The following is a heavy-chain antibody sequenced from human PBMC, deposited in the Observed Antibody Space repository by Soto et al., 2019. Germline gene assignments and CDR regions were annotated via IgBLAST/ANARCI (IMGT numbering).Heavy chain of an antibody. Sequence: QVQLEESGGGVVQPGRSLRLSCAASGFSFSDYAMHWVRQAPGKGLEWVAFISYDGSDKFYADSVKGRVTISRDNSRNTLYLQMNSLRVEDTAVYYCAREAYTAFDFWGQGTMVTVSS. CDR2: ISYDGSDK. CDR3: AREAYTAFDF. J-gene: IGHJ3*01. CDR1: GFSFSDYA. V-gene: IGHV3-30-3*01. D-gene: IGHD2-2*02.